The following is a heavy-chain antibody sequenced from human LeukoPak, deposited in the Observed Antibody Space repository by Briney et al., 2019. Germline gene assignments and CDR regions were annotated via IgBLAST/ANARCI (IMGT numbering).Heavy chain of an antibody. Sequence: PGGSLRLSCDASGFIFIGYTMNWVRQAPGKGLEWVSCISSSGTNIYYADSVKGRFTISRDNAKNSLYLQMNSLRAEDTALYYCAKDNVPALGYCSGGSCYGDPSGWFDPWGQGTLVTVSS. D-gene: IGHD2-15*01. CDR1: GFIFIGYT. CDR3: AKDNVPALGYCSGGSCYGDPSGWFDP. J-gene: IGHJ5*02. CDR2: ISSSGTNI. V-gene: IGHV3-21*04.